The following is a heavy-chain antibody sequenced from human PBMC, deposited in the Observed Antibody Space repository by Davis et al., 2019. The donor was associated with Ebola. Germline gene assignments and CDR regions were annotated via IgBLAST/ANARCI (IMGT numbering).Heavy chain of an antibody. Sequence: PSETLSLTCAVYGGSFSGYYWSWIRQPPGKGLEWIGEINHSGSTNYNPSLKSRVTISVDTSKNQFSLKLSSVTAADTAVYYCARGGNWNYGSYYYYGMDVWGQGTTVTVSS. D-gene: IGHD1-7*01. V-gene: IGHV4-34*01. CDR1: GGSFSGYY. CDR3: ARGGNWNYGSYYYYGMDV. J-gene: IGHJ6*02. CDR2: INHSGST.